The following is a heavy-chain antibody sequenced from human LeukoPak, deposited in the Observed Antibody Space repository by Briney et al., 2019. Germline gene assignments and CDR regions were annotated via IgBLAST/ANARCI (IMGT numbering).Heavy chain of an antibody. CDR3: ARGGRGSGSYYNSAFDI. D-gene: IGHD3-10*01. CDR2: ISSSSSYI. Sequence: GRSLRLSCAASGFTFSSYGMHWVRQAPGKGLEWVSSISSSSSYIYYADSVKGRFTISRDNAKNSLYLQMNSLRAEDTAVYYCARGGRGSGSYYNSAFDIWGQGTMVTVSS. CDR1: GFTFSSYG. J-gene: IGHJ3*02. V-gene: IGHV3-21*01.